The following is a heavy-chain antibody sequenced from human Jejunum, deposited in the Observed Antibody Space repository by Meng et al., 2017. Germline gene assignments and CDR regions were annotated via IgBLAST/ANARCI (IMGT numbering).Heavy chain of an antibody. J-gene: IGHJ4*02. CDR1: GVSVTSGHYY. CDR3: ARGGWDFEY. CDR2: VFYTGST. V-gene: IGHV4-61*01. Sequence: QVQLQESVPGLVRPSGTLSLPCTCSGVSVTSGHYYWSWVRQPPGQGLEWIGHVFYTGSTNYSPSFKSRVTISVHTSMNQFSLKLNSVTAADTVVYYCARGGWDFEYWGQGILVTVSS. D-gene: IGHD3-16*01.